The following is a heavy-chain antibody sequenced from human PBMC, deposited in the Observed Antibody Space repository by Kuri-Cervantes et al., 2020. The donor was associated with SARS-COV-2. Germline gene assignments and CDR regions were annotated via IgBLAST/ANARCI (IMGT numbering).Heavy chain of an antibody. V-gene: IGHV3-7*03. CDR2: IKYDGSEK. D-gene: IGHD6-19*01. Sequence: GGSLRLSCAASGFTFSNSWMSWVRQAPGKGLEWVANIKYDGSEKYYVDSVKGRFIISRDNAKNSVYLQMNSLRDADTAVYYCTRGGYTSALSRQNWFDPWGQGTLVTDSS. CDR1: GFTFSNSW. J-gene: IGHJ5*02. CDR3: TRGGYTSALSRQNWFDP.